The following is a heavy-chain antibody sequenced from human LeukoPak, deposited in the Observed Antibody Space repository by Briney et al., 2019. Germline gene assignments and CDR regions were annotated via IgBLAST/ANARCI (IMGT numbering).Heavy chain of an antibody. CDR1: GDSVSSNSAA. V-gene: IGHV6-1*01. Sequence: SQTLSLTCAISGDSVSSNSAAWNWIRQSPSRGLEWLGRTYYRSKWYNDYAVSVKSRITINPDTSKNQFSLQLNSVTPEDTAVYYCARGPYSGSYRTDVAFDYWGQGTLVTVSS. J-gene: IGHJ4*02. CDR2: TYYRSKWYN. CDR3: ARGPYSGSYRTDVAFDY. D-gene: IGHD1-26*01.